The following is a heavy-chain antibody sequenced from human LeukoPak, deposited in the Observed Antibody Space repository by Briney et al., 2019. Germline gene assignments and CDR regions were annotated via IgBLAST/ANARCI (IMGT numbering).Heavy chain of an antibody. D-gene: IGHD2-15*01. CDR2: ISSSSSTI. J-gene: IGHJ3*02. CDR3: ARDLGIFFDAFDI. Sequence: GGSLRLSCAVSGCTFSSYSMNWVRQAPGKGLEWVSYISSSSSTIYYADSVKGRFTISRDNAKNSLYLQMNSLRAEDTAVYYCARDLGIFFDAFDIWGQGTMVTVSS. V-gene: IGHV3-48*01. CDR1: GCTFSSYS.